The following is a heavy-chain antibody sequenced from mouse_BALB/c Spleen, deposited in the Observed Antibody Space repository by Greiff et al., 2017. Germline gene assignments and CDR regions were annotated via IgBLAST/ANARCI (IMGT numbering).Heavy chain of an antibody. V-gene: IGHV1-5*01. CDR2: IYPGNSDT. J-gene: IGHJ3*01. CDR1: GYSFTSYW. D-gene: IGHD1-1*01. CDR3: TRDGYYGSSPAWFAY. Sequence: EVKVVESGTVLARPGASVKMSCKASGYSFTSYWMHWVKQRPGQGLEWIGAIYPGNSDTSYNQKFKGKAKLTAVTSASTAYMELSSLTNEDSAVYYCTRDGYYGSSPAWFAYWGQGTLVTVSA.